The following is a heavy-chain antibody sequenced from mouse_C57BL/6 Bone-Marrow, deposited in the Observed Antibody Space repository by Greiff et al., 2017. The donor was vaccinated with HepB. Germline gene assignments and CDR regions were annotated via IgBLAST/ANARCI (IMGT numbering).Heavy chain of an antibody. Sequence: QVQLQQPGAELVKPGASVKLSCKASGYTFTSYWMHWVKQRPGQGLEWIGMIHPNSGSTNYNEKFKSKATLTVDKSSSTAYMQLSSLTSEDSAVYYCARGPTMDYTIDYWGRETSVTVSS. CDR2: IHPNSGST. D-gene: IGHD2-10*01. J-gene: IGHJ4*01. CDR3: ARGPTMDYTIDY. CDR1: GYTFTSYW. V-gene: IGHV1-64*01.